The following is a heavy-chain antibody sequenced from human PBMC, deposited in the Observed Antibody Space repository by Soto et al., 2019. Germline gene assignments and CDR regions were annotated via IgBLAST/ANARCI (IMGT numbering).Heavy chain of an antibody. CDR1: GFTFSSYG. D-gene: IGHD5-18*01. V-gene: IGHV3-33*01. CDR3: ARDLRQLWSFDY. J-gene: IGHJ4*02. Sequence: GGSLRLSCAASGFTFSSYGMHWVRQAPGKGLEWVAVIWYDGSNKYYADSVKGRFTISRDNSKNTLYLQMNSLRAEDTAVYYCARDLRQLWSFDYWGQGTLVTVSS. CDR2: IWYDGSNK.